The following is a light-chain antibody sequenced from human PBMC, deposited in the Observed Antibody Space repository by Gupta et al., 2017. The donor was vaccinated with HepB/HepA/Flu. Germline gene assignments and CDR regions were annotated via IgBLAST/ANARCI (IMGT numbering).Light chain of an antibody. J-gene: IGKJ1*01. CDR1: QSISSS. V-gene: IGKV1-39*01. CDR3: QQKDRAPKT. Sequence: DIQLTQSPSSLSASVGDRVTITCRASQSISSSLNWYQQRPGKAPKLLIYDATTVQSGVPSRFSGSGSGTDFTLSIGRLQPEDFENYYCQQKDRAPKTFGQGTRVEVK. CDR2: DAT.